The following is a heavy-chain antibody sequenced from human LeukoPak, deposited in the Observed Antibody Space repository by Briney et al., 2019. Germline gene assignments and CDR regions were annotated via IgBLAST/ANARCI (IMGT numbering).Heavy chain of an antibody. CDR1: GFTFSNYA. CDR2: ISGSGGST. V-gene: IGHV3-23*01. D-gene: IGHD2-21*02. J-gene: IGHJ1*01. Sequence: GGSLRLSCAASGFTFSNYAMSWVRQAPGKGLEWVSTISGSGGSTYYADSVKGRFTISRDNSKNTLYLQMNSLRAEDTAVYYCAKDIAYCGGDCYSGQHWGQGTLVTVSS. CDR3: AKDIAYCGGDCYSGQH.